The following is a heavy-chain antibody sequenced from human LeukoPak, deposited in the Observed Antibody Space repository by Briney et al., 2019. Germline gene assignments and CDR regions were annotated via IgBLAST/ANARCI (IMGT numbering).Heavy chain of an antibody. D-gene: IGHD2-15*01. CDR2: ISYDGSNK. CDR1: GFTFSSYG. J-gene: IGHJ4*02. Sequence: PGGSLRLSCAASGFTFSSYGVHWVRQAPGKGLDWVAVISYDGSNKYYADSVKGRFTIARDNPRNTLYLQMNSLRAEDTAVYYCAKEGVSQDFDYWGQGTLVTVSS. CDR3: AKEGVSQDFDY. V-gene: IGHV3-30*18.